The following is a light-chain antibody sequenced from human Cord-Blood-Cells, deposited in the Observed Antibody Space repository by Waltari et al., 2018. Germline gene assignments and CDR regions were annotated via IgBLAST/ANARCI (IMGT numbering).Light chain of an antibody. CDR3: QQYNNWPRT. CDR2: GAS. J-gene: IGKJ1*01. CDR1: QSVSSN. V-gene: IGKV3-15*01. Sequence: EIVMTQSLATLSVSPWERATLACRASQSVSSNLAWYQQKPGQAPRLLIYGASTRATGIPARFSCSGSGTEFTLTISSLQSEDFAVYYCQQYNNWPRTFGQGTKVEIK.